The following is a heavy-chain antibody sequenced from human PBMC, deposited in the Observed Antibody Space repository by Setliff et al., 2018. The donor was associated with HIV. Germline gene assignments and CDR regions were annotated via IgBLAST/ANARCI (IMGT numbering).Heavy chain of an antibody. CDR1: DSYDSISSNNYY. D-gene: IGHD6-19*01. V-gene: IGHV4-61*09. CDR2: VYTTGSA. CDR3: ARALAGGSGWNYFDL. Sequence: SETLSLTCTVSDSYDSISSNNYYWSWIRQPAGKGLEWIGHVYTTGSASYNPSLESRVTILEALSKNQFSLNLDSVTAADTAVYFCARALAGGSGWNYFDLWGPGTLVTVSS. J-gene: IGHJ4*02.